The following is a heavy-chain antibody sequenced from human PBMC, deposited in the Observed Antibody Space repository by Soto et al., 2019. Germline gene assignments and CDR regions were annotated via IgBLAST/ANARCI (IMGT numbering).Heavy chain of an antibody. J-gene: IGHJ4*02. CDR1: GFTFSSYS. CDR3: ARNPSGDY. CDR2: INSRSSSI. V-gene: IGHV3-21*01. D-gene: IGHD3-10*01. Sequence: EVQLVESGGGLVKPGGSLRLSCAASGFTFSSYSMTWVRQAPGKGLEWVSSINSRSSSIYYAYSVKGRFTISRDNAKNSLYLQMNSLRAEDTAVYYCARNPSGDYWGQGTLVTVSS.